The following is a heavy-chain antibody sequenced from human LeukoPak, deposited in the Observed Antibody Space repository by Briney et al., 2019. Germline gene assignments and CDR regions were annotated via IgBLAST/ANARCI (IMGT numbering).Heavy chain of an antibody. Sequence: PGGSRRLSCAASGFTFSSYGMHWVRQAPGKGLEWVAFIRYDGSNKYYADSVKGRFTISRDNSKNTLYLQMNSLRAEDTAVYYCANRHQLLPDYWGQGTLVTVSS. CDR1: GFTFSSYG. CDR2: IRYDGSNK. J-gene: IGHJ4*02. D-gene: IGHD2-2*01. V-gene: IGHV3-30*02. CDR3: ANRHQLLPDY.